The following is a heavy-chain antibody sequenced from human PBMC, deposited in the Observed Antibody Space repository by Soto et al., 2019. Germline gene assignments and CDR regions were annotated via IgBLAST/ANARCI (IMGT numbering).Heavy chain of an antibody. J-gene: IGHJ4*02. D-gene: IGHD2-21*01. Sequence: GGSLRLSCAASGFTFSSYAMSWVRQAPGKGLEWVSAISGSSGSTYYADSVKGRFTISRDNSKNTLYLQMNSLRAEDTAVYYCAKIRHDPVIANDYWGQGTLVTVSS. CDR2: ISGSSGST. V-gene: IGHV3-23*01. CDR3: AKIRHDPVIANDY. CDR1: GFTFSSYA.